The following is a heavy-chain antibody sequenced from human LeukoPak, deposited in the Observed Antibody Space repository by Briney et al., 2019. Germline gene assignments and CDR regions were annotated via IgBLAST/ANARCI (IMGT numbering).Heavy chain of an antibody. Sequence: GGSLRLSCAASGFTFSNAWMSWVRQAPGKGLEWVGRIKSKTDGGTTDYAAPVKGRFTISRDDSKNTLYLQMNSLRAEDTAVYYCAKVVVVRFTGDQYYFDYWGQGTLVTVSS. CDR3: AKVVVVRFTGDQYYFDY. D-gene: IGHD3-3*01. CDR2: IKSKTDGGTT. V-gene: IGHV3-15*01. J-gene: IGHJ4*02. CDR1: GFTFSNAW.